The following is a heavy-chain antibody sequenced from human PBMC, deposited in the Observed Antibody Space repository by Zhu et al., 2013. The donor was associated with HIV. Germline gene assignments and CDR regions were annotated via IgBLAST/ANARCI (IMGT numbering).Heavy chain of an antibody. J-gene: IGHJ4*02. Sequence: QVQLVQSGAEMKKPGASVKVSCRASGYTFTDFYMYWVRQAPGQGLEWMGWINLNSGGTKYAQKFQGRVTMTRDTSINTAYMDLSRLKSDDAAVYYCARGEGPLAYDYIWGPFDYWGQGTLVTVSS. D-gene: IGHD3-16*01. CDR1: GYTFTDFY. CDR2: INLNSGGT. V-gene: IGHV1-2*02. CDR3: ARGEGPLAYDYIWGPFDY.